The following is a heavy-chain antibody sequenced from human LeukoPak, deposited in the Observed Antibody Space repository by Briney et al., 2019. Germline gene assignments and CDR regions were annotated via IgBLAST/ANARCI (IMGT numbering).Heavy chain of an antibody. V-gene: IGHV3-66*01. D-gene: IGHD5-18*01. Sequence: GGSLRLSCAVSGFTVSNNYMSWVRQAPGEGLEWVSVIYSAGSTFYADSVKGRFTISRDNSKNTLYLQMNSLRAEDTAVYYCARDRGGYTYGYGWWFDPWGQGTLVTVSS. J-gene: IGHJ5*02. CDR2: IYSAGST. CDR3: ARDRGGYTYGYGWWFDP. CDR1: GFTVSNNY.